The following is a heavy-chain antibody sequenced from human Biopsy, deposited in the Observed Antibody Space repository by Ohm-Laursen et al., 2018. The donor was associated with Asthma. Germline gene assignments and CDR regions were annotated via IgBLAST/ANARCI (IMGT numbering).Heavy chain of an antibody. D-gene: IGHD6-19*01. CDR2: ISYDGSNK. Sequence: SLRLSCSAPGFTFSSYAMHWVRQAPGKGLEWVAVISYDGSNKYYADSVRGRFTISRDNSKNTLYLQMNSLRAEDTAVYYCAREGIAVAHFDYWGQGTLVTVSS. CDR3: AREGIAVAHFDY. V-gene: IGHV3-30-3*01. J-gene: IGHJ4*02. CDR1: GFTFSSYA.